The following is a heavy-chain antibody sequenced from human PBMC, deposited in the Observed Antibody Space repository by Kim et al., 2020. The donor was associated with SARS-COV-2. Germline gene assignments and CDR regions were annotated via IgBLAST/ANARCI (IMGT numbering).Heavy chain of an antibody. Sequence: YTPALRSRVTITVDTSKNQFSLKLSSVTGADTAVYYCARTDIAVAGFDYWGQGTLVTVSS. V-gene: IGHV4-39*01. J-gene: IGHJ4*02. CDR3: ARTDIAVAGFDY. D-gene: IGHD6-19*01.